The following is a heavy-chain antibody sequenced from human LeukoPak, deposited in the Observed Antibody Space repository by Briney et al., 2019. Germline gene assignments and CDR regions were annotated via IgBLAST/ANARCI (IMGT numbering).Heavy chain of an antibody. J-gene: IGHJ4*02. CDR3: ARVRGSGYYYDSSGRRFDY. V-gene: IGHV4-34*01. CDR2: INHSGST. Sequence: SETLSLTCAVYGGSFSGYYWSWIRQPPGKGLEWIGEINHSGSTNYNPSLKSRVTISVGTSKNQFSLKLSSVTAADTAVYYCARVRGSGYYYDSSGRRFDYWGQGTLVTVSS. D-gene: IGHD3-22*01. CDR1: GGSFSGYY.